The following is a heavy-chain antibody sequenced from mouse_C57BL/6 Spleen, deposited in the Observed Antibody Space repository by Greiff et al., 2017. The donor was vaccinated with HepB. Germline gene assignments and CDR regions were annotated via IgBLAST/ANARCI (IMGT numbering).Heavy chain of an antibody. Sequence: EVQLVESGGGLVQPKGSLKLSCAASGFSFNTYAMNWVRQAPGKGLEWVARIRSKSNNYATYYADSVKDRFTISRDDSESMLYLQMNNLKTEDTAMYYCVRPDGYYLWFAYWGQGTLVTVSA. CDR2: IRSKSNNYAT. CDR1: GFSFNTYA. CDR3: VRPDGYYLWFAY. V-gene: IGHV10-1*01. J-gene: IGHJ3*01. D-gene: IGHD2-3*01.